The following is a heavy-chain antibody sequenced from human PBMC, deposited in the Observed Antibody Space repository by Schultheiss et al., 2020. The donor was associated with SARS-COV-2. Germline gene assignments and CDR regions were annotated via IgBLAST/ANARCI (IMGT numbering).Heavy chain of an antibody. Sequence: SETLSLTCTVSSDSISNYYWSWIRQPPGKGLEWIGEINHGGSTNYNPSLKSRVTISVDTSKNQFSLKLSSVTAADTAVYYCARDQIHWFDPWGQGTLVTVSS. V-gene: IGHV4-34*01. J-gene: IGHJ5*02. CDR2: INHGGST. CDR1: SDSISNYY. CDR3: ARDQIHWFDP.